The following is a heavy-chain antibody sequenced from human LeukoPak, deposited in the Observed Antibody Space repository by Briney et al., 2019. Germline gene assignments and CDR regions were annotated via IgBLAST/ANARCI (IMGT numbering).Heavy chain of an antibody. D-gene: IGHD3-22*01. V-gene: IGHV3-73*01. CDR1: GFTFSGSA. Sequence: PGGSLRLSCAASGFTFSGSAMHWVRQASGKGLEWVGRIRSKANSYATAYAASVKGRFTISRDDSKNTAYLQMNSLKTEDTAVYYCTRLAPYDSSGYARIFDYWGQGTLATVSS. CDR3: TRLAPYDSSGYARIFDY. J-gene: IGHJ4*02. CDR2: IRSKANSYAT.